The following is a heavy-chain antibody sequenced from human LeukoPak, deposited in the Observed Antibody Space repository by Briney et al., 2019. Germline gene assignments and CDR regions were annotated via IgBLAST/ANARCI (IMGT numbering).Heavy chain of an antibody. J-gene: IGHJ4*02. Sequence: ETLSLTCTVSGVSITSSNSYWGWIRQPPGKGLEWVSAISGSGGSTYYADSVKGRFTISRDNSKNTLYLQMNSLRAEDTAVYYCAKQGYGDIGFDYWGQGTLVTVSS. D-gene: IGHD4-17*01. CDR2: ISGSGGST. V-gene: IGHV3-23*01. CDR1: GVSITSSNSY. CDR3: AKQGYGDIGFDY.